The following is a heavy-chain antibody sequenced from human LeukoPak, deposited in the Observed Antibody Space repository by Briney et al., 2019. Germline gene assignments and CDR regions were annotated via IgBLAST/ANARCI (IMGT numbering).Heavy chain of an antibody. D-gene: IGHD6-6*01. CDR2: ISGSGGRT. Sequence: PGGXXXXSCAAXXFTXSSYAMSWVRLAPGKGLEWVSAISGSGGRTYYADSVKGRVTIYRDNYKNTLYMQMNRVRAEDTAVYYCAKDLYSSSGYFDYWGQGTLVTVSS. CDR1: XFTXSSYA. J-gene: IGHJ4*02. CDR3: AKDLYSSSGYFDY. V-gene: IGHV3-23*01.